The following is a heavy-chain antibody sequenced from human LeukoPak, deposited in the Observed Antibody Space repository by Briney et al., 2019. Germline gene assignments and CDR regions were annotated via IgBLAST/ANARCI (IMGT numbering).Heavy chain of an antibody. V-gene: IGHV4-38-2*02. D-gene: IGHD1-26*01. CDR1: GYSISSGYY. CDR2: INHSGST. J-gene: IGHJ6*03. CDR3: ARRPRYSGSYYYYYMDV. Sequence: SETLSLTCTVSGYSISSGYYWGWIRQPPGKGLEWIGEINHSGSTNYNPSLKSRVTISVDTSKNQFSLKLSSVTAADTAVYYCARRPRYSGSYYYYYMDVWGKGTTVTVSS.